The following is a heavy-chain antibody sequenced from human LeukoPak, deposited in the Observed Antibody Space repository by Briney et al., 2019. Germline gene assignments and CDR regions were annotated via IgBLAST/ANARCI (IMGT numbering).Heavy chain of an antibody. CDR1: GFSFGIYS. CDR2: ISGSSSYT. Sequence: GGSLRLSCAASGFSFGIYSMNWVRQAPGKGLEWVSSISGSSSYTYYADSVKGRFTISRDNAKNSLYLQMNSLRAEDTAVYYCARGDRLGYCTNGVCYPTDYWGQGTLVTVSS. D-gene: IGHD2-8*01. V-gene: IGHV3-21*01. J-gene: IGHJ4*02. CDR3: ARGDRLGYCTNGVCYPTDY.